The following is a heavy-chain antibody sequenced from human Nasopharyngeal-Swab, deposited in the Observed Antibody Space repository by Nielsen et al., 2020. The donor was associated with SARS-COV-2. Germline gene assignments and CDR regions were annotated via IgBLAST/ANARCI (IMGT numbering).Heavy chain of an antibody. Sequence: SETLSLTCTVSGFSISSYSLSWIRQPPGKGLEWIGYIYYSGSTTYHPSLKSRVTISVDTSKNQFSLKLSSVTAADTAVYYCAAIGPTKVTTEYWGQGNLVTVSS. CDR2: IYYSGST. D-gene: IGHD4-17*01. CDR1: GFSISSYS. V-gene: IGHV4-59*01. J-gene: IGHJ4*02. CDR3: AAIGPTKVTTEY.